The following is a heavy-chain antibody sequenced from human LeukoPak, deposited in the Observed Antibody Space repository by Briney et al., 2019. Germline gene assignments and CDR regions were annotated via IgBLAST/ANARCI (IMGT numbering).Heavy chain of an antibody. CDR2: IYYSGST. D-gene: IGHD1-26*01. Sequence: SETLSLTCTVSGGSISSSSYYWGWIRQPPGKGLEWIGSIYYSGSTYYNPSLKSRVTISVDTSKNQFSLKLSSVTAADTAVYYCAREFSGSYSSMGYWGQGTLVTVSS. CDR3: AREFSGSYSSMGY. V-gene: IGHV4-39*02. J-gene: IGHJ4*02. CDR1: GGSISSSSYY.